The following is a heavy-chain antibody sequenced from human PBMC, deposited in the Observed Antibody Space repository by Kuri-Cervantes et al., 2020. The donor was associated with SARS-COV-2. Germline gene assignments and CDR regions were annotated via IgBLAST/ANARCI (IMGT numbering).Heavy chain of an antibody. CDR1: GGSVSSSPYS. Sequence: GSLRLSCTLSGGSVSSSPYSWGWIRQPPGKGLEWIGYIYYSGSTNYNPSLKSRVTISVDTSKNQFSLKLSSVTAADTAVYYCARESAAGTPYFDYWGQGTLVTVSS. CDR3: ARESAAGTPYFDY. D-gene: IGHD6-13*01. CDR2: IYYSGST. V-gene: IGHV4-61*01. J-gene: IGHJ4*02.